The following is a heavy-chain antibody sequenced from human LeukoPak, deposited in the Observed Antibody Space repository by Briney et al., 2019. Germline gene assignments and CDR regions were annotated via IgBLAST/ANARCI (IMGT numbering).Heavy chain of an antibody. Sequence: GGSLRLSCAASGFTVGSYAMSWVRQAPGKGLEWVSAISTSGGSTYYADSVRGRFTISRDISKNTLYLRMSSLRVEDTAVYYCAKDERGEYYDILTGYYPQTFDYWGQGTLVTVSS. D-gene: IGHD3-9*01. CDR3: AKDERGEYYDILTGYYPQTFDY. CDR1: GFTVGSYA. V-gene: IGHV3-23*01. J-gene: IGHJ4*02. CDR2: ISTSGGST.